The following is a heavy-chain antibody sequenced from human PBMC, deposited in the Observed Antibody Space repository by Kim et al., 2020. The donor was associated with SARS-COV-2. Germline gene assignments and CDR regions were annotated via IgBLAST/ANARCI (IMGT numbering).Heavy chain of an antibody. CDR3: AKGLRGTRPDY. CDR1: GFTFSGYD. Sequence: GGSLRLSCAASGFTFSGYDMNWVRQAPGKGLEWVSYISTNGGSTYYIDSVKGRFTISRDSSKSTLYLQMSSLRVEDTAIYYCAKGLRGTRPDYWGQGTLV. D-gene: IGHD2-2*01. J-gene: IGHJ4*02. V-gene: IGHV3-23*01. CDR2: ISTNGGST.